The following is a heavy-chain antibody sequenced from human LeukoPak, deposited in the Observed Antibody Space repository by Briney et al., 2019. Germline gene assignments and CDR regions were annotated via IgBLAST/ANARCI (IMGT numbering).Heavy chain of an antibody. CDR1: GGSISSYY. D-gene: IGHD3-22*01. J-gene: IGHJ4*02. CDR3: AGEGHYYDSTGYYYGGEDY. CDR2: IYTRGST. V-gene: IGHV4-4*07. Sequence: ETLSLTCTVSGGSISSYYWSWIRQPAGKGLEWIGRIYTRGSTNYNPSLKSRVTMSADMSKNQFSLKLSSVTAADAAVYYCAGEGHYYDSTGYYYGGEDYWGQGTLVTVS.